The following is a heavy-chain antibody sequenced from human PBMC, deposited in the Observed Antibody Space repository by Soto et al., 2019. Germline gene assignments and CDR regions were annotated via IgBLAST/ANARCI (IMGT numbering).Heavy chain of an antibody. CDR2: IYYSGST. CDR3: ARPLVEMANNWFDP. CDR1: GGSISSSSYY. Sequence: QLQLQESGPGLVKPSETLSLTCTVSGGSISSSSYYWGWIRQPPGKGLEWIGSIYYSGSTYYNPSLKSRVTISVDTSKNQFSLKLSSVTAADTAVYYCARPLVEMANNWFDPWGQGTLVTVSS. V-gene: IGHV4-39*01. J-gene: IGHJ5*02. D-gene: IGHD2-2*01.